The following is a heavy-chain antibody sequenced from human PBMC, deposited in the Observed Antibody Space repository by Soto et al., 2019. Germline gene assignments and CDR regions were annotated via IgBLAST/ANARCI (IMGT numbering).Heavy chain of an antibody. D-gene: IGHD6-19*01. V-gene: IGHV4-39*01. J-gene: IGHJ4*02. CDR3: PRHEYMGGWIDY. Sequence: QLQLQESGPGLVKPSETLSLTCSVSGDSISDSSYYWGWIRQPPGKGLEWIGTIYYSGSTYYNPSLKSRVTISRDKSKTQFALKMNSVTAADTAVYYGPRHEYMGGWIDYWGQGPLVTVSS. CDR2: IYYSGST. CDR1: GDSISDSSYY.